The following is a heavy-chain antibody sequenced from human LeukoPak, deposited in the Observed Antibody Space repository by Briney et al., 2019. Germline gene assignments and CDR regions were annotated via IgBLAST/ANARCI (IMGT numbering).Heavy chain of an antibody. CDR3: ARGKSGSYGTKGY. Sequence: PGGSLRLSCAASGFTFSSYEMNWVRQAPGKGLEWVSYISSSGSTIYYADSVKGRFTISRDNAKNSLYLQMNSLRVEDTAVYYCARGKSGSYGTKGYWGQGTLVTVSS. CDR2: ISSSGSTI. D-gene: IGHD1-26*01. J-gene: IGHJ4*02. V-gene: IGHV3-48*03. CDR1: GFTFSSYE.